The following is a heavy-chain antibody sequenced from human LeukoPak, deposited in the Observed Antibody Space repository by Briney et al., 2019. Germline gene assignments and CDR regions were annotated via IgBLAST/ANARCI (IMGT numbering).Heavy chain of an antibody. CDR2: IYENGGTT. Sequence: GGSLRLPCVGSGFTFRSHAMSWVRQAPEKGLEFVSGIYENGGTTYYADSVKGRFSISRDNFKNTLYLQMDSLRGEDTAVYYCAKDFRIGYSAHFDYWGQGALVTISS. J-gene: IGHJ4*02. D-gene: IGHD2-21*01. CDR3: AKDFRIGYSAHFDY. CDR1: GFTFRSHA. V-gene: IGHV3-23*01.